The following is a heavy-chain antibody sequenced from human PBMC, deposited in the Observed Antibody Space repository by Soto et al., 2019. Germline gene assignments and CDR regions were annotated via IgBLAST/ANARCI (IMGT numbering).Heavy chain of an antibody. J-gene: IGHJ6*02. Sequence: GGSLGLSCAASGFTFGSYAMSWVRQAPGKGLEWVSAISGSGGSTYYADSVKGRFTISRDNSKNTLYLQMNSLRAEDTAVYYCAKSDSSRYYYYGMDVWCQGTTVTVSS. D-gene: IGHD6-19*01. CDR1: GFTFGSYA. CDR2: ISGSGGST. CDR3: AKSDSSRYYYYGMDV. V-gene: IGHV3-23*01.